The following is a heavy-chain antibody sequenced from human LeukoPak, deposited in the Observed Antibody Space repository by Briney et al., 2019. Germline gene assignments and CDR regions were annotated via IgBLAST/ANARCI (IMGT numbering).Heavy chain of an antibody. J-gene: IGHJ4*02. CDR1: GGSISTSYYY. V-gene: IGHV4-39*01. D-gene: IGHD5-18*01. Sequence: SETLSLTCTVSGGSISTSYYYWGWIRQPPGKGLEWIGNIHNSESTYYNPSLKSRVTISVDTSKNQFSLKLSSVTAADTAVYYCARQVTFGYAYAYYFDYWGQGSLVTVSS. CDR3: ARQVTFGYAYAYYFDY. CDR2: IHNSEST.